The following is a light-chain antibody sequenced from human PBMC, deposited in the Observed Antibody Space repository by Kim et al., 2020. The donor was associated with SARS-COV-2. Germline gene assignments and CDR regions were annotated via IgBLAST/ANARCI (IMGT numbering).Light chain of an antibody. V-gene: IGLV10-54*01. CDR2: RDI. Sequence: QAGLTQPPSVSKGLGQTATLTCTGNSNNVGYEGAVWLQQNQGHPPKRLYYRDIKRPSGISERFSASKSGNTASLIITQLRPEDEADYFCSAWDSSLSAWVFGGGTQLTVL. CDR3: SAWDSSLSAWV. CDR1: SNNVGYEG. J-gene: IGLJ3*02.